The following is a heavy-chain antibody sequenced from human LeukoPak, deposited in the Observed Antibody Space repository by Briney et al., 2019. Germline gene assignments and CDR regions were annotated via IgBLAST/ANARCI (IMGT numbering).Heavy chain of an antibody. J-gene: IGHJ4*02. V-gene: IGHV3-7*01. D-gene: IGHD3-16*02. CDR2: INQRGSEI. CDR1: GFTFSSYE. Sequence: GGSLRLSCAASGFTFSSYEMNWVRQAPGKGLEWVANINQRGSEIYYVESVRGRFTISRDNAKNSLYLQMNTLRAEDTAVYYCVRRYMATSAEDFDYWGQGTLVTVFS. CDR3: VRRYMATSAEDFDY.